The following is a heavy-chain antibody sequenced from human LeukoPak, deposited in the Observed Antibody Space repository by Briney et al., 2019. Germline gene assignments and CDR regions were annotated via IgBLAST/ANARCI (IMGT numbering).Heavy chain of an antibody. CDR2: LSGSGANI. D-gene: IGHD6-19*01. V-gene: IGHV3-23*01. Sequence: PGGSLRLSCAASGXTFSSYAMSWVRQAPGKGLEWVSGLSGSGANIYYADSVMGRSTISRDNSKNTLHLQLNSLRTEDTAVYYCAKESSSAWSNFDCWGQGTLVTVSS. CDR3: AKESSSAWSNFDC. J-gene: IGHJ4*02. CDR1: GXTFSSYA.